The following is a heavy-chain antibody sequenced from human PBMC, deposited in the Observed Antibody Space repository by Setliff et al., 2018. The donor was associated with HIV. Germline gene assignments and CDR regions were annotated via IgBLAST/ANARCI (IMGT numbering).Heavy chain of an antibody. CDR3: ARGGANGALIGFDY. V-gene: IGHV4-59*01. CDR2: IYYRGST. Sequence: PSETLSLTCTVSGASISSYYWSWIWQPPGKGLEWIGYIYYRGSTNYNPSLKSRVTISVDTSKNQFSLKLSSVTAADTAVYYCARGGANGALIGFDYWGQGTLVTVSS. CDR1: GASISSYY. J-gene: IGHJ4*02. D-gene: IGHD3-9*01.